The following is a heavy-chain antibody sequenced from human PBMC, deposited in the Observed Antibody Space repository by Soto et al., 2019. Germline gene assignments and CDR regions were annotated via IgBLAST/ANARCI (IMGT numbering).Heavy chain of an antibody. CDR1: GFTFSSVA. CDR3: AKLYWNPRYFDY. D-gene: IGHD1-1*01. J-gene: IGHJ4*02. V-gene: IGHV3-23*01. Sequence: EVQLLESGGGLLQPGGSLRLSCAASGFTFSSVAMAWVRQAPGKGLEWVSSITDSGGSTDYADSVKGRFTISRDNSRNNLYLQMNSLRDDDTAVYYCAKLYWNPRYFDYWGQGTRVTLSS. CDR2: ITDSGGST.